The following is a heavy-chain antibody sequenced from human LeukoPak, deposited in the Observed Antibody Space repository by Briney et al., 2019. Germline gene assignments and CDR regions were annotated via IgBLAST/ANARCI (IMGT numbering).Heavy chain of an antibody. V-gene: IGHV3-53*01. CDR2: IYSGGST. J-gene: IGHJ4*02. D-gene: IGHD4-23*01. CDR1: GFTVSSNY. Sequence: GGSLRLSCAASGFTVSSNYMSWVRQAPGKGLEWVSIIYSGGSTFYADSVKGRFTISRDNSKNTLYLQMNSLRAEDTAVYYCAKDDPGGNQDYWGQGTLVTVSS. CDR3: AKDDPGGNQDY.